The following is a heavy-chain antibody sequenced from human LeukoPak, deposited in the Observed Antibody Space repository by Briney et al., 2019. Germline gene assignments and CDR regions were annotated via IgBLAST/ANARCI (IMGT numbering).Heavy chain of an antibody. CDR2: IKQDGSEK. J-gene: IGHJ4*02. CDR3: AKDMGWYYYDSSGSKGFDY. V-gene: IGHV3-7*03. Sequence: PGGSLRLSCAASGFTFSSYWMSWVRQAPGKGLEWAANIKQDGSEKYYVDSVKGRFTISRDNAKNSLYLQMNSLRAEDTALYYCAKDMGWYYYDSSGSKGFDYWGQGTLVTVSS. CDR1: GFTFSSYW. D-gene: IGHD3-22*01.